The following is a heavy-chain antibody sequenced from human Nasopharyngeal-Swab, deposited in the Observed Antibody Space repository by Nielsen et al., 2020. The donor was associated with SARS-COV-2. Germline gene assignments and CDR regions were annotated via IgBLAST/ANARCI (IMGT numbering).Heavy chain of an antibody. Sequence: GESLKISCAASGFTFSNYWMSWVRQAPGKGLEWVANIAQDGSESHYVDSVKGRFTISRDNAKNSLYLQLNSLRAEDTAVYYCARDPLSSWQAIGNWYFDLWGRGTLVTVSS. J-gene: IGHJ2*01. V-gene: IGHV3-7*01. CDR2: IAQDGSES. CDR1: GFTFSNYW. D-gene: IGHD6-13*01. CDR3: ARDPLSSWQAIGNWYFDL.